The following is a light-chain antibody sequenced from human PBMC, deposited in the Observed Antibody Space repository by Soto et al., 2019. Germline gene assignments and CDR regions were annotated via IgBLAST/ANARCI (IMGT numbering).Light chain of an antibody. CDR2: DAS. CDR3: QQLSSYTLT. Sequence: EFVLTQSPGNQSLSPGERATLSCRASQTVRNKYLAWYQQKPGQAPRLMIYDASSRATGIPDRFSGVVSGTDGTITISRLEHEDCAVYDCQQLSSYTLTFGGGTKVDIK. CDR1: QTVRNKY. J-gene: IGKJ4*01. V-gene: IGKV3-20*01.